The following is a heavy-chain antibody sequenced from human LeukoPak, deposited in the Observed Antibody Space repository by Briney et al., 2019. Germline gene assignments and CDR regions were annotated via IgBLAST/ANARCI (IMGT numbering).Heavy chain of an antibody. J-gene: IGHJ4*02. D-gene: IGHD2-15*01. V-gene: IGHV1-18*01. CDR1: GYTFPTYG. CDR2: ISTYNGNT. CDR3: ARDQRDITHFDY. Sequence: ASVKVSCKASGYTFPTYGISWVRQAPGQGLEWMGWISTYNGNTNYTQKFQGRVTMTRDTSTSTVCMELSSLRSEDTAVYYCARDQRDITHFDYWGQGTLVTVSS.